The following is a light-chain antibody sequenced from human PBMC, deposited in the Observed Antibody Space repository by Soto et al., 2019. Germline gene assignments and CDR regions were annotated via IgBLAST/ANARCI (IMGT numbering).Light chain of an antibody. CDR3: QSYDSSTVV. J-gene: IGLJ2*01. Sequence: NFMLTQPHSVSESPGKTVTISCTRSSGSIASNYVQWYQQRPGSAPTTVIHEDNQRPSGVPDRFSGSTDGSSNSASLTISGLQTEDEADYYCQSYDSSTVVFGGGTKVTVL. CDR2: EDN. V-gene: IGLV6-57*04. CDR1: SGSIASNY.